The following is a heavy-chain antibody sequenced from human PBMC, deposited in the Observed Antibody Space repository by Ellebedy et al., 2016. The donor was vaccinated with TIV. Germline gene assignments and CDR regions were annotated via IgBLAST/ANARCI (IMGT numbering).Heavy chain of an antibody. J-gene: IGHJ4*02. CDR1: GFTFSSYA. D-gene: IGHD6-19*01. V-gene: IGHV3-23*01. Sequence: GESLKISCAASGFTFSSYAMSWVRQAPGKGLEWVSAISGSGGSTYYADSVKGRFTISRDNSKNTLYLQMNSLRAEDTAVYYCAKDQRAGKFDYWGQGTLVTVSS. CDR2: ISGSGGST. CDR3: AKDQRAGKFDY.